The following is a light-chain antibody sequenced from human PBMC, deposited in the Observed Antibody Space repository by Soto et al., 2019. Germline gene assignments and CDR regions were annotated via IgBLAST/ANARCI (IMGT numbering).Light chain of an antibody. CDR3: QQYGDSPYT. CDR1: RSVSITY. CDR2: GAS. V-gene: IGKV3-20*01. J-gene: IGKJ2*01. Sequence: ETVLTQSPGTLSLSPGERATLSCRASRSVSITYLAWYQQKPGQAPRLLIYGASSRATGIPDRFSGSGSGTDFTLTISRLEPEDFAVYYCQQYGDSPYTFGQGTKLEI.